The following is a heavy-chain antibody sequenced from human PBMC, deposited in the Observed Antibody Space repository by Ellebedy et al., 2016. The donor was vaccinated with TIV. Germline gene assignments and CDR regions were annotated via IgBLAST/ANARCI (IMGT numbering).Heavy chain of an antibody. V-gene: IGHV4-59*01. CDR2: IYYTGDF. D-gene: IGHD3-16*01. CDR3: ARDHPWGSDAFDV. J-gene: IGHJ3*01. Sequence: MPSETLSLTCTVSGTSMTRYHWSWIRQPLGKGLEWIGNIYYTGDFNYNPSLKSRVTLSQDTFRNEFSLRLNSATAADTAMYYCARDHPWGSDAFDVWGLGTMVIVSS. CDR1: GTSMTRYH.